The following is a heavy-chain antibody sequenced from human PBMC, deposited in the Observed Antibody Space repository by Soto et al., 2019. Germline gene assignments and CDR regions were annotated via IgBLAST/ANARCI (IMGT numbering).Heavy chain of an antibody. V-gene: IGHV3-9*01. J-gene: IGHJ3*02. CDR3: GNCISEDLVVLLAYFVI. Sequence: GGSLRLSCAASGFTFDDYAMHWVRQAPGKGLEWVSGISWNSGSIGYADSVKGRFTISRDNAKNSLYLQMNSLRAEDTALYYCGNCISEDLVVLLAYFVIWGQGTMETVS. CDR1: GFTFDDYA. D-gene: IGHD2-15*01. CDR2: ISWNSGSI.